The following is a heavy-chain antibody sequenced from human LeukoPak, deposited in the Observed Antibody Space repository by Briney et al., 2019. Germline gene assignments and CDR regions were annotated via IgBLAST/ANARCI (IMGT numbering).Heavy chain of an antibody. CDR2: INHSGST. J-gene: IGHJ4*02. CDR3: ARDETTPLPGAY. Sequence: SETLSLTCAVYGGSFSGYYWNWIRQPPGKGLEWIGEINHSGSTHYNPSLKSRFTMSVDTSKNQFSMKLSSVPAADTAVYYCARDETTPLPGAYWGQGTLVTVSS. D-gene: IGHD4-17*01. V-gene: IGHV4-34*01. CDR1: GGSFSGYY.